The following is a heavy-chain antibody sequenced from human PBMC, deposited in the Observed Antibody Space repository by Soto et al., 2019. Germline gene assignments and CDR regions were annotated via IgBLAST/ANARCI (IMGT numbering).Heavy chain of an antibody. D-gene: IGHD2-2*01. CDR2: IYYSGST. CDR1: GGSISSGGYY. V-gene: IGHV4-31*01. CDR3: ARGRTSSPTPGDY. Sequence: QVQLQESGPGLVKPSQTLSLTCTVSGGSISSGGYYWSWIRQHPGKGLEWIGYIYYSGSTYYNPSLKRLVTISVDTSKNQFSRKLSSVTAADTAVYYCARGRTSSPTPGDYWGQGTLVTVSS. J-gene: IGHJ4*02.